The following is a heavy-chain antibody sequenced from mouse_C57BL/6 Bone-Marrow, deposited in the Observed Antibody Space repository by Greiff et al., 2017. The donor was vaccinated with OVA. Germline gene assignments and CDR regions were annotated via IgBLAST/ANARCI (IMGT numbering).Heavy chain of an antibody. V-gene: IGHV5-16*01. CDR1: GFTFSDYY. D-gene: IGHD1-1*01. CDR2: INYDGSST. Sequence: EVKLVESEGGLVQPGRSMKLSCTASGFTFSDYYMAWVRQVPEKGLEWVANINYDGSSTYYLDSLKSRFIISRDNAKNILYLQMSSLKSEDTATYYCAREGGSSPMDYWGQGTSVTVSS. CDR3: AREGGSSPMDY. J-gene: IGHJ4*01.